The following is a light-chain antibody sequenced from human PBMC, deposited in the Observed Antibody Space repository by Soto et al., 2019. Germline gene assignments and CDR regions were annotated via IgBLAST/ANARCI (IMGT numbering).Light chain of an antibody. J-gene: IGKJ4*01. Sequence: DIQMTQSPSSVAASAGDRVTITCRASQGINIWLAWYQQKPGKAPKLLIYAASSLQRGVPSRFSGSGSGTDFTLTINSLQPEDFATYYCQHPNTFPLPFGGGTNVDIK. V-gene: IGKV1-12*01. CDR2: AAS. CDR3: QHPNTFPLP. CDR1: QGINIW.